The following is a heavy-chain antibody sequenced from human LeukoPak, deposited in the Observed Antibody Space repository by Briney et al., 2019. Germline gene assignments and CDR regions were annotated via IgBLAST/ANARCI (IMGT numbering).Heavy chain of an antibody. CDR3: ARVSDILTGYPIDY. CDR2: ISAYNGNT. Sequence: ASVKVSCKASGYTFTSYGISWVRQAPGQGLEWMGWISAYNGNTNYAQKLQGRVTMTTDTSTSTAYMELRSLRPDDTAVYYCARVSDILTGYPIDYWGQGTLVTVSS. V-gene: IGHV1-18*01. CDR1: GYTFTSYG. J-gene: IGHJ4*02. D-gene: IGHD3-9*01.